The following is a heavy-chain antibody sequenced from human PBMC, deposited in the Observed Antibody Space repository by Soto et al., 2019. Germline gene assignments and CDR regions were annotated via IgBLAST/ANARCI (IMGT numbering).Heavy chain of an antibody. CDR1: GITFSTSA. J-gene: IGHJ4*02. Sequence: GASVKVSCKASGITFSTSAVQWVRQARGQRLEWVGWIVVGTGQTNYAENFQERVTVTRDMSRSTAYMELSSLKFEDTAVYYCAAVHLSSIDYWGQGTLVTVSS. CDR3: AAVHLSSIDY. CDR2: IVVGTGQT. V-gene: IGHV1-58*01.